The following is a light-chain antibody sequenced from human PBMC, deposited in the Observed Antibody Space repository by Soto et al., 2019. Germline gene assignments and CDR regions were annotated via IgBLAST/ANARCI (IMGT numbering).Light chain of an antibody. J-gene: IGKJ5*01. CDR3: QQYGSSPIT. Sequence: EGVLTQSPGTLSLSPGERDTLSFMSSQTVRNNYLAWYQQKPGQAPRLLIYDASSRATGIPDRFSGGGSGTDFTLTISRLEPEDFAVYYCQQYGSSPITFGQGTRLEI. V-gene: IGKV3-20*01. CDR2: DAS. CDR1: QTVRNNY.